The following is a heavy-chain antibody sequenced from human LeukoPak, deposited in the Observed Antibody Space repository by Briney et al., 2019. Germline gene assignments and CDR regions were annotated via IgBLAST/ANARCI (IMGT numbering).Heavy chain of an antibody. CDR2: ISNNGGYT. V-gene: IGHV3-23*01. CDR3: ATDTRPSS. Sequence: SGGSLRLSCAASGFTFSSSAMSWVRQAPGKGLEWVSAISNNGGYTYYADSVQGRFTISRDNSKNTLYLQMNSLRAEDTAVYYCATDTRPSSWGQGTLVTVSS. J-gene: IGHJ4*02. D-gene: IGHD6-13*01. CDR1: GFTFSSSA.